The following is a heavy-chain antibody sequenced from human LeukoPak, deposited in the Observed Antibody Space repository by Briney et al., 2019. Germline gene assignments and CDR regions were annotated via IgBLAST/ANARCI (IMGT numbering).Heavy chain of an antibody. CDR1: GGTFSSYA. J-gene: IGHJ4*02. V-gene: IGHV1-69*13. D-gene: IGHD3-16*02. CDR3: ARGRVLWRLGELSLGY. Sequence: SVKVSCKASGGTFSSYAISWVRQAPGQGLEWMGGIIPIFGTANYAQKFQGRVTITADESTSTAYMELSSLRSEDTAVYYCARGRVLWRLGELSLGYWGQRTLVTVSS. CDR2: IIPIFGTA.